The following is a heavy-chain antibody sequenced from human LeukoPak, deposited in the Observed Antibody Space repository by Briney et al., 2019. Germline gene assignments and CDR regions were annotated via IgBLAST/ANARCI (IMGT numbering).Heavy chain of an antibody. CDR1: GFTFSTYA. V-gene: IGHV3-30*18. D-gene: IGHD3-22*01. J-gene: IGHJ4*02. Sequence: GGSLRLSCAASGFTFSTYAMHWVRQAPGKGLEWVAVLSHDGSKKYYADSVKGRFTISRDNSKNTMYLQMNSLRAEDTAVYYCVQSLRPYDRSGSYSGWGQGTLVTVSS. CDR3: VQSLRPYDRSGSYSG. CDR2: LSHDGSKK.